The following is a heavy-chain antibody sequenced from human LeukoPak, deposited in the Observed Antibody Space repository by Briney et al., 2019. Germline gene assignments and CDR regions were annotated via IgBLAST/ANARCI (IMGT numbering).Heavy chain of an antibody. J-gene: IGHJ3*02. CDR2: ISAYNGNT. D-gene: IGHD6-13*01. CDR3: AGDRGSWYREAFDI. CDR1: GYTFTSYG. V-gene: IGHV1-18*01. Sequence: ASVKVSCKASGYTFTSYGISWVRQAPGQGLEWMGWISAYNGNTNYAQKLQGRVTMTTDTSTSTAYMELRSLRSDDTAVYYYAGDRGSWYREAFDIWGQGTMVTVSS.